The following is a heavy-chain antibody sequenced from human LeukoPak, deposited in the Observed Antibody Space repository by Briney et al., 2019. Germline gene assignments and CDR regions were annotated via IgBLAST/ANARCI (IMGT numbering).Heavy chain of an antibody. D-gene: IGHD3-9*01. CDR2: ISAYNGNT. J-gene: IGHJ6*03. V-gene: IGHV1-18*01. Sequence: ASVKVSCKASGYTFTSYGISWVRQAPRQGLEWMGWISAYNGNTNYAQKLQGRVTMTTDTSTSTAYMELRRLRSDDTAVYYCARIGNFTPRYFDWLLPSPYCYYCMDVWGKGTAVSISS. CDR3: ARIGNFTPRYFDWLLPSPYCYYCMDV. CDR1: GYTFTSYG.